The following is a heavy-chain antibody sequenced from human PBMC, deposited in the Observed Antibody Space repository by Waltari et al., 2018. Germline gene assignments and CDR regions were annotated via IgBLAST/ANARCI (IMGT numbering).Heavy chain of an antibody. J-gene: IGHJ6*02. CDR2: INHSGST. V-gene: IGHV4-34*01. CDR1: GGSFSGYY. Sequence: QVQLQQWGAGLLKPSETLSLTCAVYGGSFSGYYWSWIRQPPGKGLEWIGEINHSGSTNYNPSLKSRVTISVDTSKNQFSLKLSSVTAADTAVYYCARGKRLRFLEWLFPVDVWGQGTTVTVSS. CDR3: ARGKRLRFLEWLFPVDV. D-gene: IGHD3-3*01.